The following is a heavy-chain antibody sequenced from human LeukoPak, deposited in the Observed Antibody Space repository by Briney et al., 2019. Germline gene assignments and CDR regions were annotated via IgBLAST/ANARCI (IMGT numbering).Heavy chain of an antibody. CDR3: ASDLVVPAAIVTEYYYYGMDV. D-gene: IGHD2-2*02. V-gene: IGHV1-8*01. CDR2: MNPNSGNT. J-gene: IGHJ6*02. Sequence: ASVKVSCKASGYTFTSYDINWVRQATGQGLEWMGWMNPNSGNTGYAQKFQGRVAMTRNTSISTAYMELSSLRSEDTAVYYCASDLVVPAAIVTEYYYYGMDVWGQGTTVTVSS. CDR1: GYTFTSYD.